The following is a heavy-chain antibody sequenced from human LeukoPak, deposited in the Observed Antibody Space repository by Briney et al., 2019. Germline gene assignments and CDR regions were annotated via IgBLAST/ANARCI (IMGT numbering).Heavy chain of an antibody. V-gene: IGHV3-73*01. D-gene: IGHD5-12*01. CDR1: GFTFSGSA. Sequence: PGGSLRLSCAASGFTFSGSAIHWVRQASGKGLEWVGRIRSKANSYATAYAASVKGRFTISRHDSKNTAYLQMSSLRTEDTAVYYCTRVATIPDYWGQGTLVTVSS. CDR2: IRSKANSYAT. CDR3: TRVATIPDY. J-gene: IGHJ4*02.